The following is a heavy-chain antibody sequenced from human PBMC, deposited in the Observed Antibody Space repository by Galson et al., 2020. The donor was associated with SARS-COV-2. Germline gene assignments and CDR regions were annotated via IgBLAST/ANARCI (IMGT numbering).Heavy chain of an antibody. CDR2: IYYSGST. V-gene: IGHV4-31*01. Sequence: SETLSLTCTVSGGSISSGGYYWSWIRQHPGKGLEWIGYIYYSGSTYYNPSLKSLVTISVDTSKNQLSLKLSSVTAADTAVHYCARARITMLAIDAFDIWGQGTMVTVAS. CDR3: ARARITMLAIDAFDI. D-gene: IGHD3-10*02. J-gene: IGHJ3*02. CDR1: GGSISSGGYY.